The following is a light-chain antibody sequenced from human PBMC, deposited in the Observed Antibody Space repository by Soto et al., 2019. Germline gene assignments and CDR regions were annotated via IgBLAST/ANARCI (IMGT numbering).Light chain of an antibody. J-gene: IGKJ3*01. CDR3: QHYADSPPVFT. CDR2: AAS. V-gene: IGKV3-20*01. Sequence: DIVLTQSPGTLSLSPGDRATLSCRTSRFVSNYYVAWYQQRPGQGPRLLIYAASSSATDIPDRFSGSGSGTDFTLTISRLEPEDFAVYYCQHYADSPPVFTFGPGTKVEI. CDR1: RFVSNYY.